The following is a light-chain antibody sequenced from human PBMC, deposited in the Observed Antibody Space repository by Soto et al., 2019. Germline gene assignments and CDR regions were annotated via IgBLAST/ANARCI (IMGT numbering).Light chain of an antibody. Sequence: EILLTQSQGTLSVSPGERATLSSTDSQSVSSSYLAWYQQKPGQAPRLIIYGASSRATGIPDRFSGSGSGTDFTLTISRLEPEDFAVYYCQQYGSSPPWTFGQGTKVDIK. J-gene: IGKJ1*01. CDR2: GAS. CDR1: QSVSSSY. CDR3: QQYGSSPPWT. V-gene: IGKV3-20*01.